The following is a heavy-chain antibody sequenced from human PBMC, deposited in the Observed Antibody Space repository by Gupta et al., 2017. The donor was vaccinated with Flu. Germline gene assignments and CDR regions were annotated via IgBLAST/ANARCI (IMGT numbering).Heavy chain of an antibody. CDR1: FNRNG. CDR2: ISFDGGIE. V-gene: IGHV3-30*18. Sequence: FNRNGMHWVRQAPGKGLEWVAVISFDGGIEYYADSVKGRFTISRDNSKNTLYLHMNSLRAEDTAVYYCAKDTETLDYWGQGTLVTVSS. CDR3: AKDTETLDY. J-gene: IGHJ4*02.